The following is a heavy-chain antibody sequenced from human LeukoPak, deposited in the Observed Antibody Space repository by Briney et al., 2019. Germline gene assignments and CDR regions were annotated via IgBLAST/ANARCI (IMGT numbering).Heavy chain of an antibody. CDR2: ISSSGGTI. D-gene: IGHD3-16*01. Sequence: PGGSLRLSCAASGXTFSSFSTYDFNWVRQAPGKGLEWVSYISSSGGTIYYADSVKGRFTVSRDNAANSLYLQMNSLRAEDTAIYYCARDLVSGAYTFDIWGQGTVVTVSS. J-gene: IGHJ3*02. CDR1: GXTFSS. V-gene: IGHV3-48*03. CDR3: ARDLVSGAYTFDI.